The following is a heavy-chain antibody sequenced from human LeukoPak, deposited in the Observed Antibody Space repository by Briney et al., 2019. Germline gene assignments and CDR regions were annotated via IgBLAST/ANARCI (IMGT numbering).Heavy chain of an antibody. CDR1: GFTFSSYS. V-gene: IGHV3-7*01. CDR2: IKQDGSEK. Sequence: GGSLRLSCAASGFTFSSYSMNWVRQAPGKGLEWVANIKQDGSEKYYVDSVKGRFTISRDNAKNSLYLQMNSLRAEDTAVYYCARDPPRRWGQGTLVTVSS. J-gene: IGHJ4*02. CDR3: ARDPPRR.